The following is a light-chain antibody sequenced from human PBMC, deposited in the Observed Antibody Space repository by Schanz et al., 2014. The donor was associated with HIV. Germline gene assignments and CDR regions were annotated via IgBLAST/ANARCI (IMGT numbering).Light chain of an antibody. CDR1: SSDVGGYNY. CDR3: AAWDDSLSGYV. V-gene: IGLV2-11*01. J-gene: IGLJ1*01. CDR2: DVS. Sequence: QSALTQPRSVSGSPGQSVTISCTGTSSDVGGYNYVSWYQQHPGKAPKLMIYDVSNRPSGVPDRFSGSQSGASASLAISGLQSEDEADYYCAAWDDSLSGYVFGTGTKLTVL.